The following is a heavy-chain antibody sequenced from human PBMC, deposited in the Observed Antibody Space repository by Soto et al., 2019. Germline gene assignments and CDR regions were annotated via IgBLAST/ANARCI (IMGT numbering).Heavy chain of an antibody. CDR3: ARVGCGGDCYPFDY. D-gene: IGHD2-21*02. CDR1: GYSFTSYA. J-gene: IGHJ4*02. CDR2: INAGNGNT. Sequence: ASVKVSCKASGYSFTSYAMHWVRPAPGQRLEWMGWINAGNGNTKYSQKFQGRVTITRDTSASTAYMELSSLRSEDTAVYYCARVGCGGDCYPFDYWGQGTLVTVSS. V-gene: IGHV1-3*01.